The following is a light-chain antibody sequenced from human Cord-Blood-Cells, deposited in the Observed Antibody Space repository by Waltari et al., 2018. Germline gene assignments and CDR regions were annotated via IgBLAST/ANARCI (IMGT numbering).Light chain of an antibody. Sequence: SVLTQPPSVSGAPGHRVTISCTGSRSNIGAGYAVRWYQQLPGTAPKLLIYGNSNRPSGVPDRFSGSKSGTSASLAITGLQAEDEADYYCQSYDSSLSGYVFGTGTKVTVL. CDR2: GNS. CDR1: RSNIGAGYA. V-gene: IGLV1-40*01. CDR3: QSYDSSLSGYV. J-gene: IGLJ1*01.